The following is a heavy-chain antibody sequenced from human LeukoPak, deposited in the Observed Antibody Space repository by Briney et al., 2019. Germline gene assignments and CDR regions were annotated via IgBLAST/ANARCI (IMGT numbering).Heavy chain of an antibody. J-gene: IGHJ4*02. CDR2: INHSGST. CDR1: GGSFSGYY. D-gene: IGHD3-22*01. CDR3: ARGRYYYDSSGYYGVYYFDY. V-gene: IGHV4-34*01. Sequence: SETLSLTCAVYGGSFSGYYWSWIRQPPGKGLEWIGEINHSGSTNYNPSLKSRVTISVDTSKNQFSLKLSSVTAADTAVYYCARGRYYYDSSGYYGVYYFDYWGQGTLVTVSS.